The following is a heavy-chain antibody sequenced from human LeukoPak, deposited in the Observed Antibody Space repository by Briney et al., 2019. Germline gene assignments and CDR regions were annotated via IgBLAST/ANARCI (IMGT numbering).Heavy chain of an antibody. CDR3: ARQGRGYGGNSDY. D-gene: IGHD4-23*01. V-gene: IGHV4-59*08. Sequence: SETLSLTCTVSGGSISSHYWTWIRQPPGKGLEWIGYIYYSGSTNYNPSLESRVTISVDTSKNQFSLKLSSVTTADTAVYYCARQGRGYGGNSDYWGQGTLVTVSS. J-gene: IGHJ4*02. CDR1: GGSISSHY. CDR2: IYYSGST.